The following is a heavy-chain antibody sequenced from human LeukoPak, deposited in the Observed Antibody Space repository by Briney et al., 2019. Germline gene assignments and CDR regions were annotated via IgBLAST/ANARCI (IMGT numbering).Heavy chain of an antibody. Sequence: SETLSLTCTVSGGSISSYYWSWIRQPPGKGLEWIGYIYYSGSTNYNPSLKSRVTISVDTSKNQFSLKLSSVTAADTAVYYCARTDYGDYGGYFDYWGQGTLVTVSS. CDR2: IYYSGST. CDR3: ARTDYGDYGGYFDY. V-gene: IGHV4-59*01. D-gene: IGHD4-17*01. CDR1: GGSISSYY. J-gene: IGHJ4*02.